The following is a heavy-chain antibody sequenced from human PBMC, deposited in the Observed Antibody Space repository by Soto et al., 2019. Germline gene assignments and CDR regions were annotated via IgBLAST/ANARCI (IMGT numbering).Heavy chain of an antibody. J-gene: IGHJ4*02. V-gene: IGHV1-18*01. D-gene: IGHD6-13*01. CDR2: ISAYNGNT. CDR3: ARDPPTIAAAGREDY. Sequence: QVQLVQSGAEVKKPGASVKVSCKASGYTITSYGISWVRQAPGQGLEWMGWISAYNGNTNYAQKLQGRVTMTTDTSTSTAYMERRSLRSDDTAVYYCARDPPTIAAAGREDYWGQGTLVTVSS. CDR1: GYTITSYG.